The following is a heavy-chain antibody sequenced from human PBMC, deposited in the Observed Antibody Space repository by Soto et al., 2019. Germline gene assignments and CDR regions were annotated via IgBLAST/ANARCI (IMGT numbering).Heavy chain of an antibody. J-gene: IGHJ6*02. CDR2: ISSSSSYI. CDR3: TREGPVAGADLQYFIRPPDV. CDR1: GFTFSSYS. V-gene: IGHV3-21*01. D-gene: IGHD3-9*01. Sequence: GGSLRLSCAASGFTFSSYSMNWVRQAPGKGLEWVSSISSSSSYIYYADSVKGRFTISRDNGRNSLYLQMDSLRAEDMAVYYCTREGPVAGADLQYFIRPPDVWGQGT.